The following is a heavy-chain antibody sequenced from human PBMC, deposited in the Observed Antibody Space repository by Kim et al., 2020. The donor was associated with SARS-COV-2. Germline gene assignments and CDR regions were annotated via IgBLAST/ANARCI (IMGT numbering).Heavy chain of an antibody. CDR2: INESGNI. CDR1: GGSLSGYH. Sequence: SETLSLTCGVYGGSLSGYHWSWIRQSPEKGLEWIGEINESGNINYNPSLKSRVTMSVDTSKNQFSLRLKSVTAADTAVYYCARTDFWSGPMALDVFDVWG. D-gene: IGHD3-3*01. CDR3: ARTDFWSGPMALDVFDV. J-gene: IGHJ3*01. V-gene: IGHV4-34*01.